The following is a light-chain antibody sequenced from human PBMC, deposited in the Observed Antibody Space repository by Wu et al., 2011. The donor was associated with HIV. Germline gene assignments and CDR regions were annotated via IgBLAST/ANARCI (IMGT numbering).Light chain of an antibody. Sequence: EIVLTQSPGTLSLSPGEKATLSCRASQSVSSNFLAWYQQRPGQAPRLLIYGAASRATGIPDRFSGSGSGTDFTLTISRLEPEDFAVYYCQQYGSSPITFGQGTRLEIK. CDR3: QQYGSSPIT. J-gene: IGKJ5*01. CDR1: QSVSSNF. CDR2: GAA. V-gene: IGKV3-20*01.